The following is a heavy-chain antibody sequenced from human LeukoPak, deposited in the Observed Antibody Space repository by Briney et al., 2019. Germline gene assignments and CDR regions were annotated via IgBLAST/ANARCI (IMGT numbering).Heavy chain of an antibody. CDR3: ARDLEGIAAAGYYYYMDV. CDR1: GFTFSSYW. V-gene: IGHV3-7*03. J-gene: IGHJ6*03. D-gene: IGHD6-13*01. CDR2: IKQDGSEK. Sequence: GGSLRLSCAASGFTFSSYWMSWVRQAPGKGLEWVANIKQDGSEKYYVDSVKGRFTISRDNAKNSLYLQMNSLRAEDTALYYCARDLEGIAAAGYYYYMDVWSKGTTVTVSS.